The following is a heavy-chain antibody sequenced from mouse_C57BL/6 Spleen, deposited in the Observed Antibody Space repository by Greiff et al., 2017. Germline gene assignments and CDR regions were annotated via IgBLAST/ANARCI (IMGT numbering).Heavy chain of an antibody. V-gene: IGHV1-69*01. J-gene: IGHJ3*01. D-gene: IGHD2-4*01. CDR1: GYTFTSYW. CDR2: IDPSDSYT. Sequence: QVQLQQPGAELVMPGASVKLSCKASGYTFTSYWLHWVKQRPGQGLEWIGEIDPSDSYTNYNQKFKGKSTLTVDKSSSTAYMQLSSLTSEDSAVYYCARFDDSSAWFAYWGQGTLVTVSA. CDR3: ARFDDSSAWFAY.